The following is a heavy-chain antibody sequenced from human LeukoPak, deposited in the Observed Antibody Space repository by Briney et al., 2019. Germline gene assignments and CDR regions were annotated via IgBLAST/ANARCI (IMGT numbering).Heavy chain of an antibody. Sequence: PGGSLRLSCAASGFIFSSYGMHWVRQAPGKGLEWVAFIWYDGSNRYFSDSVKGRFTISRDNSKNTLYLQMNSLRAEDTAVYYCARELTTVIGDAFDIWGQGTMVTVSS. V-gene: IGHV3-30*02. CDR3: ARELTTVIGDAFDI. J-gene: IGHJ3*02. CDR2: IWYDGSNR. CDR1: GFIFSSYG. D-gene: IGHD4-17*01.